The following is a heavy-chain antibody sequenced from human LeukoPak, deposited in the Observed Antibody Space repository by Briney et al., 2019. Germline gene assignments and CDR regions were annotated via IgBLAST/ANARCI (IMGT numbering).Heavy chain of an antibody. CDR2: INPSGGST. V-gene: IGHV1-46*01. Sequence: GASVKVSCKASGYTFTSYYMHWVRQAPGQGLEWMGIINPSGGSTSYAQKFQGRVTMTRDMSTSTVYMELSSLRSEDTAVYYCVRDTGQWLQRSGYFDYWGQGTLVTVSS. CDR3: VRDTGQWLQRSGYFDY. CDR1: GYTFTSYY. J-gene: IGHJ4*02. D-gene: IGHD5-24*01.